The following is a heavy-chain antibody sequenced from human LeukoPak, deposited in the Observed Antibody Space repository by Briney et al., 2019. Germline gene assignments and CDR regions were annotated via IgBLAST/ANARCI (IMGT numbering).Heavy chain of an antibody. CDR2: ISAYNGNT. J-gene: IGHJ4*02. CDR3: ARVLLDYDYVWGSYRPRYFDY. V-gene: IGHV1-18*01. Sequence: ASVKVSCKASGYTFTSYGISWVRQAPGQGLEWMGWISAYNGNTNYAQKLQGSVTMTTDTSTSTAYMELRSLRSDDTAVYYCARVLLDYDYVWGSYRPRYFDYWGQGTLVTVSS. CDR1: GYTFTSYG. D-gene: IGHD3-16*02.